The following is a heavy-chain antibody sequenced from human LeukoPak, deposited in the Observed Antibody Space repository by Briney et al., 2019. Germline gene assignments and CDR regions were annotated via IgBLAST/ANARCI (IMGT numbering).Heavy chain of an antibody. CDR2: IYYTGST. V-gene: IGHV4-31*03. CDR3: ARPLNTVHDTFDV. Sequence: SETLSLTCTVSGGSVSSGGYYWVWIRQRPGKGLEWIGYIYYTGSTSYNPSLKSRLTVAVDTSKNQFSLKLSSVTAADTAVYYCARPLNTVHDTFDVWGQGTMVTVSS. CDR1: GGSVSSGGYY. D-gene: IGHD4-11*01. J-gene: IGHJ3*01.